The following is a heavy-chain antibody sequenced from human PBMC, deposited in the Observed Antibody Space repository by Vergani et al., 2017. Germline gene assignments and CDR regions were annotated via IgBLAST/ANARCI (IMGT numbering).Heavy chain of an antibody. CDR2: VYYNGST. D-gene: IGHD3-22*01. CDR3: ARDRYYDSSGYET. CDR1: GDSINNGNYS. V-gene: IGHV4-39*02. J-gene: IGHJ4*02. Sequence: QLQLQESGPGLVKPSETLSLTCIVSGDSINNGNYSWGWIRQPPGKGLEWIGSVYYNGSTYYNPSLKSRVTTSVDASKNQFSLKLSSVTAADTAVYYCARDRYYDSSGYETWGQGTLVTVSS.